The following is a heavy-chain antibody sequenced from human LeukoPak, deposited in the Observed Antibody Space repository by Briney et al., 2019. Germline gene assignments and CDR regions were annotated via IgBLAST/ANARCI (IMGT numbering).Heavy chain of an antibody. CDR2: IYHSGST. CDR3: ARGGTWLATNWFDP. V-gene: IGHV4-38-2*02. CDR1: GYSISSGYY. Sequence: PSETLSLTCTVSGYSISSGYYWGWIRQPPGKGLEWIGSIYHSGSTYYNPSLKSRVTISVDTSKTQFSLKLSSVTAADTAVYYCARGGTWLATNWFDPWGQGTLVTVSS. D-gene: IGHD5-24*01. J-gene: IGHJ5*02.